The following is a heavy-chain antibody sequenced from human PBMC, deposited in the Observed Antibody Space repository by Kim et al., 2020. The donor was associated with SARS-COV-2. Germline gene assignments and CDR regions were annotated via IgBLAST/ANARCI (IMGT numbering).Heavy chain of an antibody. CDR2: IKGDGSSA. Sequence: GGSLRLSCAASGFTFSSDWKYWVRQAPGKGLVWVSHIKGDGSSAGYAASVKGRFTISRDNAKNTLYLQMNSLRVEDTALYYCARDGPSPIPELDYWGQGT. V-gene: IGHV3-74*01. CDR3: ARDGPSPIPELDY. CDR1: GFTFSSDW. D-gene: IGHD2-21*01. J-gene: IGHJ4*02.